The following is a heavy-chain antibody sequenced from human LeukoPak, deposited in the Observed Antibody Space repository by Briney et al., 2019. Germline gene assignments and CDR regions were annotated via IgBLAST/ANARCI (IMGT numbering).Heavy chain of an antibody. CDR3: ARGIYYDSSDFDY. D-gene: IGHD3-22*01. Sequence: GGSLGLSCAASGFTFSSYGMHWVRQAPGKGLEWVAVIWSDGSNKYYADSVKGRFTISRDNSKNTLYLQMNSLRAEDTAVYYCARGIYYDSSDFDYWGQGTLVTVSS. V-gene: IGHV3-33*01. CDR2: IWSDGSNK. J-gene: IGHJ4*02. CDR1: GFTFSSYG.